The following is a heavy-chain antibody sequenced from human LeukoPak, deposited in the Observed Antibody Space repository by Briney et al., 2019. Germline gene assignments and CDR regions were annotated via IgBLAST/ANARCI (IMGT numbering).Heavy chain of an antibody. CDR3: ARGPSYYYDSSGTRGFDY. V-gene: IGHV1-8*01. CDR1: GYTFTCYD. Sequence: ASVKASCKASGYTFTCYDINWVRQATGQGLEWMGWMKPNSGNTGYAQKFQGRVTMTRNTSISTAYMELSSLRSEDTAVYYCARGPSYYYDSSGTRGFDYWGQGTLVTVSS. CDR2: MKPNSGNT. J-gene: IGHJ4*02. D-gene: IGHD3-22*01.